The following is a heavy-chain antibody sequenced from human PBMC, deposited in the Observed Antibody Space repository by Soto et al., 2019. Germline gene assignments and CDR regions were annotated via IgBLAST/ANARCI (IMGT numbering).Heavy chain of an antibody. D-gene: IGHD3-16*02. CDR2: IYYSGST. CDR1: GGSISSYY. Sequence: PSETLSLTCTVSGGSISSYYWSWIRQPPGKGLEWIGYIYYSGSTNYNPSLKSRVTISVDTSKNQFSLKLSSVTAADTAVYYCARSTYYDYIWGSYRYFDPWGQGTRVTVSS. V-gene: IGHV4-59*01. CDR3: ARSTYYDYIWGSYRYFDP. J-gene: IGHJ5*02.